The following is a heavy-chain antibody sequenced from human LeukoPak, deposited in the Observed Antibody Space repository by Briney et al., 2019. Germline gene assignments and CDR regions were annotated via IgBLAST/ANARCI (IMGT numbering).Heavy chain of an antibody. CDR3: TTEDVVHHAGAFDI. Sequence: GGSLRLSCAASGFTFSNAWMSWVRQAPGKGLEWVGRIKSKTDGGTTEYAARVKGRFTISSNDSKNTLYLQMNSLKTEDTAVYYCTTEDVVHHAGAFDIWGQGTMVTVSS. D-gene: IGHD1-1*01. V-gene: IGHV3-15*01. CDR2: IKSKTDGGTT. J-gene: IGHJ3*02. CDR1: GFTFSNAW.